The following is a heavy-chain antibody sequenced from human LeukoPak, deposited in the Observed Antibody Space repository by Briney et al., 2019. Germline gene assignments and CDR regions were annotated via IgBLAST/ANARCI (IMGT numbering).Heavy chain of an antibody. CDR2: ISYDGSNK. V-gene: IGHV3-30*18. Sequence: QPGRSLRLSCAASGFTFSSYAMHWVRQAPGKGLEWVAVISYDGSNKYYADSVKGRFTISRDNSKNTLYLQMNSLRAEDTAVYYCAKNWEDYDSMNYYFDYWGQGTLVTVSS. CDR1: GFTFSSYA. J-gene: IGHJ4*02. D-gene: IGHD3-22*01. CDR3: AKNWEDYDSMNYYFDY.